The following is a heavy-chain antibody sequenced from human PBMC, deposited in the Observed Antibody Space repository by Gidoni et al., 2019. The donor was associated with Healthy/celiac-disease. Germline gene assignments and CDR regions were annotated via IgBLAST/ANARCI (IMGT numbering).Heavy chain of an antibody. CDR2: RSYDGSNK. Sequence: QVQLVESGGGVVQPGRSLRLYCAASGFTFRRYAMHWVRQAPGKGLEWVAVRSYDGSNKYYADSVKGRFTISRDNSKNTLYLQMNSLRAEDTAVYSCARDRSITFGGVIVMCYWGQGTLVTVSS. CDR1: GFTFRRYA. D-gene: IGHD3-16*02. J-gene: IGHJ4*02. V-gene: IGHV3-30-3*01. CDR3: ARDRSITFGGVIVMCY.